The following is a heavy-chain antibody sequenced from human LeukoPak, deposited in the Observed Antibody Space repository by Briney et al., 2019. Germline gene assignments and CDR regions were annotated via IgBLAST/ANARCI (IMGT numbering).Heavy chain of an antibody. CDR3: ARRPPTTTYCGGDCYSPNDAFDI. V-gene: IGHV4-39*07. J-gene: IGHJ3*02. CDR1: GGSISSSSYY. CDR2: IYYSGST. Sequence: PSETLSLTCTVSGGSISSSSYYWGWIRQPPGKGLEWIGSIYYSGSTYYNPSLKSRVTISVDTSKNQFSLKLSSVTAADTAVYYCARRPPTTTYCGGDCYSPNDAFDIWGQGTMVTVSS. D-gene: IGHD2-21*01.